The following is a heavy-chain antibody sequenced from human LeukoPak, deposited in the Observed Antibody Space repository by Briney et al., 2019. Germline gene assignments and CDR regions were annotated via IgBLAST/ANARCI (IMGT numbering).Heavy chain of an antibody. CDR2: FDPEDGET. CDR1: GYTLTELS. Sequence: ASVKVSCKVSGYTLTELSMHWVRQAPGKGLEWMGGFDPEDGETIYAQKSQGRVTMTRNTSISTAYMELSSLRSEDTAVYYCARGPIIAVAGTYYYYGMDVWGQGTTVTVSS. CDR3: ARGPIIAVAGTYYYYGMDV. V-gene: IGHV1-24*01. J-gene: IGHJ6*02. D-gene: IGHD6-19*01.